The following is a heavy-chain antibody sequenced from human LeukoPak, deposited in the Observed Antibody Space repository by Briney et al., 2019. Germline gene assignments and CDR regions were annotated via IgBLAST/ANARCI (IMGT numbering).Heavy chain of an antibody. J-gene: IGHJ4*02. Sequence: TRGSLRLSCAASGFTFSSSSMNWVRQAPGKGLERVSSISSSSSYIYYADSVKGRFTISRDNAKSSLYLQMNSLRAEDTAVYYCARDSGHCSSTSCRNFDYWGQGTLVTVSS. CDR3: ARDSGHCSSTSCRNFDY. CDR2: ISSSSSYI. D-gene: IGHD2-2*01. CDR1: GFTFSSSS. V-gene: IGHV3-21*01.